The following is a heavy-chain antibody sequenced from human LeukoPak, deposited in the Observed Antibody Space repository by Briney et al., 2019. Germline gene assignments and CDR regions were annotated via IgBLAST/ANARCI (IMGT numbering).Heavy chain of an antibody. CDR1: GGSVSSGSYY. J-gene: IGHJ4*02. V-gene: IGHV4-61*01. CDR2: IYYSGST. CDR3: AGEGMITFGGVSVMGGGYFDY. Sequence: PSETLSLTCTVSGGSVSSGSYYWSWIRQPPGKGLEWIGYIYYSGSTNYNPSLKSRVTISVDTSNNQFSLKLSSVTAAATGVYYCAGEGMITFGGVSVMGGGYFDYWGQGTLVTVSS. D-gene: IGHD3-16*02.